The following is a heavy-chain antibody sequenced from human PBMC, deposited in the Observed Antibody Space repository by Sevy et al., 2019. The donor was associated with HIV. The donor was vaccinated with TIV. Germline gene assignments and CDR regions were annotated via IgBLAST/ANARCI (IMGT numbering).Heavy chain of an antibody. J-gene: IGHJ4*02. CDR3: RATGTVTTFHDY. CDR1: GFTLSRHS. Sequence: GGSLRLSCAASGFTLSRHSFNWVRQAPGKGLEWISYISSTSSTIFYADSVKGRFTISRDNSKNTLYLQMNSLRAEDMAVYYCRATGTVTTFHDYWGQGTLVTVSS. V-gene: IGHV3-48*01. CDR2: ISSTSSTI. D-gene: IGHD4-17*01.